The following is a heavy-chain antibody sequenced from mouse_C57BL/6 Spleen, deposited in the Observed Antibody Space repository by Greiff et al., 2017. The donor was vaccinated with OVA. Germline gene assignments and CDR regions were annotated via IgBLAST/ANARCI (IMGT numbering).Heavy chain of an antibody. J-gene: IGHJ3*01. CDR2: IWGVGST. CDR1: GFSLTSYG. V-gene: IGHV2-6*01. CDR3: ATLYEYDGAWFAY. D-gene: IGHD2-4*01. Sequence: VKLQESGPGLVAPSQSLSITCTVSGFSLTSYGVDWVRQSPGKGLEWLGVIWGVGSTNYTSALKSRLSISKDNSKSQVFLKMNSLQTDDTAMYYCATLYEYDGAWFAYWGQGTLVTVSA.